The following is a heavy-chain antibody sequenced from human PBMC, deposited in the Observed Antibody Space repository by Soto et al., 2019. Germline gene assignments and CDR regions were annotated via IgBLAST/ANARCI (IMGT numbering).Heavy chain of an antibody. Sequence: QVQLVQSGAEVQKPGASVKVSCKASGYTLTSYGITWVRQAPGQGLEWMGWISAYNGNTNYAEKLQGRVTMTTDTSASTAYMELRSLRSDDTAVYSCARGHSGRSVDYWGQGTLVTVSS. J-gene: IGHJ4*02. D-gene: IGHD3-10*01. CDR1: GYTLTSYG. CDR3: ARGHSGRSVDY. CDR2: ISAYNGNT. V-gene: IGHV1-18*01.